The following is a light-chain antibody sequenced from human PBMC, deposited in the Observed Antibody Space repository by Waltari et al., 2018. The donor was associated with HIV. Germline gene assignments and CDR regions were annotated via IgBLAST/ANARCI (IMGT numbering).Light chain of an antibody. CDR3: CSYAGSYTFV. V-gene: IGLV2-11*01. J-gene: IGLJ1*01. CDR1: SSDVGGYNY. CDR2: DVT. Sequence: QSALTQPRSVSGSPGQSVTISCTGTSSDVGGYNYVSWYQQHPGKAPKLRVYDVTKRPSGVPDRFSGSKSGNTASLTISGLQAEDEADYYCCSYAGSYTFVFGTGTKVTVL.